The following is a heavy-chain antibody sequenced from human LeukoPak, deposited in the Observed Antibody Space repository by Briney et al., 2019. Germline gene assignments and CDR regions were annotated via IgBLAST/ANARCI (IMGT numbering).Heavy chain of an antibody. CDR1: GGSFSGSY. Sequence: PSETLSLTCAVFGGSFSGSYWTWIRQPPGRGLELIGDINDSGSTNYNPSLKSRVTISIDSSKNQFSLKLRSVTAADTAVYYCARRLTVIGRNDVDSWGQGTLVTVSS. J-gene: IGHJ4*02. D-gene: IGHD1-1*01. CDR3: ARRLTVIGRNDVDS. CDR2: INDSGST. V-gene: IGHV4-34*01.